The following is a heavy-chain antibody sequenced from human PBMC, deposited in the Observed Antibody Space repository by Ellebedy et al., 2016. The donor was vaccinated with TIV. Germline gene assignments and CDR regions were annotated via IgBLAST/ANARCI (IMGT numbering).Heavy chain of an antibody. D-gene: IGHD4-17*01. CDR1: GGSFSGYY. Sequence: SQTLSLTCGVYGGSFSGYYWSWIRQPPAKGLEWIGDVNESGGTSYNSSLKSRVTISVYTSKNQFSLNLGSVTAADTAVYFCARTSVTTAGVFDLWGQGTLVTVSS. V-gene: IGHV4-34*01. CDR3: ARTSVTTAGVFDL. CDR2: VNESGGT. J-gene: IGHJ4*02.